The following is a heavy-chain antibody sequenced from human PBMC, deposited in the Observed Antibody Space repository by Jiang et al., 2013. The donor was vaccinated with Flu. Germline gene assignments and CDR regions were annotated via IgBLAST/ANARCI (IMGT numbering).Heavy chain of an antibody. CDR3: ARFRGYGAGRELFDY. CDR2: VDPSDSYT. V-gene: IGHV5-10-1*01. J-gene: IGHJ4*02. CDR1: GYSFTSYW. D-gene: IGHD1-7*01. Sequence: GAEVKKPGESLRISCKGSGYSFTSYWISWVRQMPGKGLEWMGRVDPSDSYTNYSPSFQGHVTISADKSISTAYLQWSSLKASDTAMYYCARFRGYGAGRELFDYWGQGTLVTVSS.